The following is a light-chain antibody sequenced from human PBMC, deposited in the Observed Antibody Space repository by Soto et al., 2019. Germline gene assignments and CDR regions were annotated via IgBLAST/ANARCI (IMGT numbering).Light chain of an antibody. J-gene: IGKJ1*01. CDR2: DAS. CDR3: RQYYTYSPWT. Sequence: NQVTKSAATVSVNVGDRVTITWRVSRRIISWWASYQQQPGKAPTLLIYDASSLESGVPSWFSGSSSATEFTLTIISLLPDDVATHYCRQYYTYSPWTFGQGTKVDIK. V-gene: IGKV1-5*01. CDR1: RRIISW.